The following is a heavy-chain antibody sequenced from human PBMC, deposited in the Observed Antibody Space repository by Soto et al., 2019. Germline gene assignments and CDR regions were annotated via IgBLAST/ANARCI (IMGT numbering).Heavy chain of an antibody. Sequence: HPGGSLRLSCAASGFSFSSYWMSWVRQAPGKGLEWVANIKHDGSEKYYVDSVKGRFTISRDNAKNSLYLQMDSLRAEDTAVYYCARGTTTLQREDRLDYWGQGALVTGSS. CDR1: GFSFSSYW. CDR2: IKHDGSEK. V-gene: IGHV3-7*01. CDR3: ARGTTTLQREDRLDY. D-gene: IGHD2-2*01. J-gene: IGHJ4*02.